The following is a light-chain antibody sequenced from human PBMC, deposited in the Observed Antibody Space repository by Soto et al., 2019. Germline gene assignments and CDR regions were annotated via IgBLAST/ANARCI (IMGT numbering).Light chain of an antibody. J-gene: IGKJ4*01. CDR1: QNIDTY. CDR2: GAS. Sequence: DIQMTQSPSSLSASVGDRVTITCRASQNIDTYLNWYQQKPGKPPKLLIYGASTLQSGAPSRFSGGGFGSDFTLIISSLQPEDFASYYCQQTYLSPPTFGGETKVEIK. V-gene: IGKV1-39*01. CDR3: QQTYLSPPT.